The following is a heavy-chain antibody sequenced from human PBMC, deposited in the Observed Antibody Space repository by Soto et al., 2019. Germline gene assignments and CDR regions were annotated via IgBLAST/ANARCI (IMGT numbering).Heavy chain of an antibody. D-gene: IGHD3-16*01. CDR3: ARRPLNSYGAS. CDR1: GFTVSSND. CDR2: IYSSGST. V-gene: IGHV3-53*01. Sequence: EVQLVESGGDLIQPGGSLRLSCAASGFTVSSNDMSWVRQAPGKGLEWVSLIYSSGSTHYADSMKGRFTISRDNSKNTVHLQMNTLRAEDTAVYYCARRPLNSYGASWGQGTLVTVCS. J-gene: IGHJ5*02.